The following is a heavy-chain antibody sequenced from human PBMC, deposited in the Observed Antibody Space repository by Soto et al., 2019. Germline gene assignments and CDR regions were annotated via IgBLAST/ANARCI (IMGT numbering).Heavy chain of an antibody. Sequence: QVQLVQSGAEVKKPGASVKVSCKASGYTFTSYAMHWVRQAPGQRLEWMGWINAGNGNTKYSQKFQGRVTITRDTAESTAYMELSSLRYEDTAVYYCARGGSLYWYFDLWGRGTLVTVSS. J-gene: IGHJ2*01. D-gene: IGHD1-26*01. V-gene: IGHV1-3*01. CDR1: GYTFTSYA. CDR2: INAGNGNT. CDR3: ARGGSLYWYFDL.